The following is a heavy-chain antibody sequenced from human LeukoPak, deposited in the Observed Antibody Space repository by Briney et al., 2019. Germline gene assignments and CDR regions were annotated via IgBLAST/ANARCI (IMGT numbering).Heavy chain of an antibody. CDR1: GGSFSGYY. CDR2: VYHDGGT. CDR3: ASQYGSGHYHFDY. J-gene: IGHJ4*02. D-gene: IGHD3-10*01. Sequence: SETLSLTCAVYGGSFSGYYWSWVRQPPGKGLEWIGQVYHDGGTKYNPSLKSRVTILVDKSKNQFSLKLSSVTAADTAVYFCASQYGSGHYHFDYWGQGTLVFVSP. V-gene: IGHV4-34*01.